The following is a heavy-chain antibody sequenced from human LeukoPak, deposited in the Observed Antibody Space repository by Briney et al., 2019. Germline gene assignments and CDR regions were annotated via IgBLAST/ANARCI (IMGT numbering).Heavy chain of an antibody. V-gene: IGHV3-9*01. Sequence: GGSLRLSCAASGFTFDDYAMHWVRQVPGKGLEWVSGISWNSGSIGYADSVKGRFTISRDNAKNSLYLQMNSLRAEDTAVYYCAREHYYGSGSFDYWGQGTLVTVSS. D-gene: IGHD3-10*01. CDR1: GFTFDDYA. CDR3: AREHYYGSGSFDY. J-gene: IGHJ4*02. CDR2: ISWNSGSI.